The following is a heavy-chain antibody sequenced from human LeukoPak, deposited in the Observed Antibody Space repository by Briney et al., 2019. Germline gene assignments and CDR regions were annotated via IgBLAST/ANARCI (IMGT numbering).Heavy chain of an antibody. CDR2: ISSSSSTI. Sequence: PGGSLRLSCAASGFTFSSYSMNWVRQAPGKGLEWVSYISSSSSTIYYADSVKGRFTISRDNAKNSLYLQMNSLRAEDTAVYYCARDVVTYYYDPQGDYWGQGTLVTVSS. CDR3: ARDVVTYYYDPQGDY. D-gene: IGHD3-22*01. V-gene: IGHV3-48*01. J-gene: IGHJ4*02. CDR1: GFTFSSYS.